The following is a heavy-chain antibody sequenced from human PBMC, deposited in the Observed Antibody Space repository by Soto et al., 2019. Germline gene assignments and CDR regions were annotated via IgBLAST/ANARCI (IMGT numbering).Heavy chain of an antibody. Sequence: GASLKVSCNASGSTFTSYGIICVRRSPGEGLEWMGWISAYNGNTNYAQKLQGRVTMTTDTSTSTAYMELRSLRSDDTAVYYCARRAYSSGWYGGYYGMDVWGQGTTVTVSS. CDR1: GSTFTSYG. V-gene: IGHV1-18*01. CDR2: ISAYNGNT. D-gene: IGHD6-19*01. CDR3: ARRAYSSGWYGGYYGMDV. J-gene: IGHJ6*02.